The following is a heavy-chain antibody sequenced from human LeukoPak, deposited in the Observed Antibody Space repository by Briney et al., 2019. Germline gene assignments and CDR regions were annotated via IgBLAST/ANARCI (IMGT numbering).Heavy chain of an antibody. V-gene: IGHV1-2*02. D-gene: IGHD3-16*01. J-gene: IGHJ5*02. Sequence: ASVKVSCKASGYFFIGYHVHWVRQAPGQGLEWMGRINIDNGDTNSAQKFQGRITMARDTSISTAYMELTWLTSDDTAVYYCAGLGSIMQERIDPWGQGTPVTVSS. CDR2: INIDNGDT. CDR1: GYFFIGYH. CDR3: AGLGSIMQERIDP.